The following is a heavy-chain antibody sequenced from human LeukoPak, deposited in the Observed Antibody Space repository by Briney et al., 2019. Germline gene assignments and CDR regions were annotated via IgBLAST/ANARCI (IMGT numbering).Heavy chain of an antibody. Sequence: SQTLSLTCAISGDSVSSNSAAWNWLRQPPSRGLEWLGRTYYRSKWHNDYAVSVKSRISIKPDTSKNQFSLQLNSVTPEDTAVYYCARSGGWLDNWGQGTLVTVSS. V-gene: IGHV6-1*01. CDR3: ARSGGWLDN. CDR1: GDSVSSNSAA. D-gene: IGHD2-15*01. J-gene: IGHJ5*02. CDR2: TYYRSKWHN.